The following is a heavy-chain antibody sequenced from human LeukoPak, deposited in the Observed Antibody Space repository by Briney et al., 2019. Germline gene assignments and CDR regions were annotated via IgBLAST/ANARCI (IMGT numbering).Heavy chain of an antibody. J-gene: IGHJ4*03. CDR1: GFTFSNYA. CDR3: AKDRIQKYDNGYFDY. D-gene: IGHD3-22*01. Sequence: GRSLRLSCAASGFTFSNYAMHWVRQAPGKGLEWVAFIRYDGSKKYYADSVKGRLTISRDNSKNTLFLQMRSLRAEDTAVYYCAKDRIQKYDNGYFDYWGQGTLVTVSS. V-gene: IGHV3-30*02. CDR2: IRYDGSKK.